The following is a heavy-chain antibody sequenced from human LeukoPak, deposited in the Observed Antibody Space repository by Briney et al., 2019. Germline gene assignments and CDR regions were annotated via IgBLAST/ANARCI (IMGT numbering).Heavy chain of an antibody. CDR2: ISSDGTST. CDR3: ARVHYGDYVDH. D-gene: IGHD4-17*01. V-gene: IGHV3-74*01. Sequence: GGSLRLSCAPSGFTFSSYWMHWVRQAPGKGLVWVSRISSDGTSTSYADSVKGRFTISRDNAKNTLYLQMNSLRAEDTAVFYCARVHYGDYVDHWGQGTLVSVSS. CDR1: GFTFSSYW. J-gene: IGHJ4*02.